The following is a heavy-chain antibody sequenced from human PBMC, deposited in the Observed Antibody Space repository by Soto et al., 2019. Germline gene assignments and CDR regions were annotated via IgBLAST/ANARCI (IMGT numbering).Heavy chain of an antibody. V-gene: IGHV4-34*01. CDR3: ASSGVYTATSYRLFES. D-gene: IGHD5-18*01. Sequence: SETLSLTCAVYSGSFSGYYWSWIRQPPGKGLEWIGEINHRGSTNYNPSLKSRVTISVDTSKNQFSLKLSSVTAADTAVYYCASSGVYTATSYRLFESWGQGTLVTVSS. J-gene: IGHJ5*01. CDR1: SGSFSGYY. CDR2: INHRGST.